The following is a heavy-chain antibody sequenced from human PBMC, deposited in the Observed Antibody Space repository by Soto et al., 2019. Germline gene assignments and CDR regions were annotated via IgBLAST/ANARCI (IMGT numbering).Heavy chain of an antibody. V-gene: IGHV4-34*01. Sequence: QVQLQQWGAGLLKPSETLSLTCAVYGGSFSGYYWSWIRQPPGKGLEWIGEINHSGSTNYNPSLKSRVTISVDTSKNQFSLKLCSVTASDTAVYYCARRKYYGSGSYYGIPFDYWGQGTLVTVSS. CDR1: GGSFSGYY. J-gene: IGHJ4*02. CDR3: ARRKYYGSGSYYGIPFDY. CDR2: INHSGST. D-gene: IGHD3-10*01.